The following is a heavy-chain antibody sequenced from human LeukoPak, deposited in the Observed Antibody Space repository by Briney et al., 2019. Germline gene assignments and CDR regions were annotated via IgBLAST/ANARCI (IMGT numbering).Heavy chain of an antibody. CDR2: ISSSSSHI. V-gene: IGHV3-21*01. J-gene: IGHJ4*02. D-gene: IGHD3-10*01. CDR1: GFTFSSYG. Sequence: GGSLRLSCAASGFTFSSYGMSWVRQAPGKGLEWVSSISSSSSHIYYADSVKGRFTISRDNAKNSLYLQMNSLRAEDTAVYYCARGRGLPGPLDYWGQGTLVTVSS. CDR3: ARGRGLPGPLDY.